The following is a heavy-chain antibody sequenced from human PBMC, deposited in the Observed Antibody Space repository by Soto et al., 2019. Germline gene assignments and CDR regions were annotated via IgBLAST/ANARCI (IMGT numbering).Heavy chain of an antibody. Sequence: GASVKVSCKASGYTFTSYDINWVRQATGQGLEWMGWMSPNSGNTGYAQKFQGRVTMTRNTSISTAYMELSSLRSEDTAVYYCARDSPLYYGDYYYYYGMDVWGQGTLVTVSS. CDR1: GYTFTSYD. CDR3: ARDSPLYYGDYYYYYGMDV. J-gene: IGHJ6*02. CDR2: MSPNSGNT. D-gene: IGHD4-17*01. V-gene: IGHV1-8*01.